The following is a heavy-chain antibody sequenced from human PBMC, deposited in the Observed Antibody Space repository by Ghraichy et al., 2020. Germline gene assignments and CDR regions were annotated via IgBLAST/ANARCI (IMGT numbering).Heavy chain of an antibody. V-gene: IGHV4-59*01. CDR1: GASINNYY. CDR2: FYYSGTT. D-gene: IGHD6-13*01. J-gene: IGHJ6*02. Sequence: SQTLSLTCSVSGASINNYYWSWIRQPPGKGLEWIGYFYYSGTTIYNPSLKGRVAISGDTSQNQFSLKLTSVTAADTAVYYCARDRPRAAPPPYGVDVWGQGTTVTVSS. CDR3: ARDRPRAAPPPYGVDV.